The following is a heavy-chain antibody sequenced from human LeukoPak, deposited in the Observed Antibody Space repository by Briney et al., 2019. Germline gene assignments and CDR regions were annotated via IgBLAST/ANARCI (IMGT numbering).Heavy chain of an antibody. Sequence: ASVKVSCKASGYTFIGYYIHWVRQAPGQGLEWMGWINPNSGGTNYAQKFQGRVTMTSDTSIRTAYMELSSLRSDDTAVYYCARDLDEMVRGASPFDYWGQGTLVIVSS. D-gene: IGHD3-10*01. CDR2: INPNSGGT. V-gene: IGHV1-2*02. CDR3: ARDLDEMVRGASPFDY. J-gene: IGHJ4*02. CDR1: GYTFIGYY.